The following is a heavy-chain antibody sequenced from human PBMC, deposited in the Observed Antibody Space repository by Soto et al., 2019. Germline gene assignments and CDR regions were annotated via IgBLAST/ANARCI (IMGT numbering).Heavy chain of an antibody. D-gene: IGHD2-2*01. J-gene: IGHJ4*02. CDR1: GFTFSSYG. V-gene: IGHV3-33*01. Sequence: PGGSLRLSCAASGFTFSSYGMHWVRQAPGKGLEWVAVIWYDGSNKYYADSVKGRFTISRDNSKNTLYLQMNSLRAEDTAVYYCARGVVPAAQTMYYFDYWGQGTLVTVSS. CDR2: IWYDGSNK. CDR3: ARGVVPAAQTMYYFDY.